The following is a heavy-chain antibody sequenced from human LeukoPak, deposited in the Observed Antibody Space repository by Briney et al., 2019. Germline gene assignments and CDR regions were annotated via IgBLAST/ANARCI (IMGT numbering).Heavy chain of an antibody. CDR1: GFSISSYY. D-gene: IGHD5-24*01. CDR3: ARPRDAHSYDAFDI. Sequence: PSETLSLSCAASGFSISSYYRNWIRQPPGKGLEWIGYICYSGSRNHYASFKSGVTILIETYKNQFSLKLSSVTAADTAVYFCARPRDAHSYDAFDIWGQGTMVTVSS. CDR2: ICYSGSR. V-gene: IGHV4-59*08. J-gene: IGHJ3*02.